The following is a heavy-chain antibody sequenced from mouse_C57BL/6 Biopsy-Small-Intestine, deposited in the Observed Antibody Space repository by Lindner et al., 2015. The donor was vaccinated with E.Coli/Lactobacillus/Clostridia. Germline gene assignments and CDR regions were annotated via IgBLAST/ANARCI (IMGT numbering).Heavy chain of an antibody. CDR3: ARAPVLKTVIPFDI. CDR2: ISGRPNGDT. J-gene: IGHJ3*01. CDR1: GYTFTSYG. Sequence: SVKVSCKTSGYTFTSYGINWVRQAPGLGPEWMGWISGRPNGDTSYAEKFQDRVTLTTDTSTMTAYMELRNLKADDTALYYCARAPVLKTVIPFDIWGQGTMVTVS. V-gene: IGHV1S81*02.